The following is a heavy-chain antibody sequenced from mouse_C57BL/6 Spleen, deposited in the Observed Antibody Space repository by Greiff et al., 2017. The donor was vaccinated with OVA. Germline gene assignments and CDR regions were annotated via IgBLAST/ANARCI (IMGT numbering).Heavy chain of an antibody. V-gene: IGHV1-52*01. D-gene: IGHD1-3*01. CDR3: ARRDNYQSHFDY. CDR1: GYTFTSYW. J-gene: IGHJ2*01. Sequence: QVQLKQPGAELVRPGSSVKLSCKASGYTFTSYWMHWVKQRPIQGLEWIGNIDPSDSETHYNQKFKDKATLTVDKSSSTAYMQLSSLTSEDSAVYYCARRDNYQSHFDYWGQGTTLTVSS. CDR2: IDPSDSET.